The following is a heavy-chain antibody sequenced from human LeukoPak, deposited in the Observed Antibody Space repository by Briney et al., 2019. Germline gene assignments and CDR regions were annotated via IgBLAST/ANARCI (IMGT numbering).Heavy chain of an antibody. J-gene: IGHJ6*04. V-gene: IGHV3-30*02. CDR3: AKDDDMDYGSQLDV. CDR2: IRYDGSNK. CDR1: GFTFSSYG. D-gene: IGHD3-16*01. Sequence: GGSLRLSCAASGFTFSSYGMHWVRQAPGKGLEWVAFIRYDGSNKYYADSVKGRFTISRDNSKNTLYLQMNSLRAEDTAVYYCAKDDDMDYGSQLDVWGKGTTVTVSS.